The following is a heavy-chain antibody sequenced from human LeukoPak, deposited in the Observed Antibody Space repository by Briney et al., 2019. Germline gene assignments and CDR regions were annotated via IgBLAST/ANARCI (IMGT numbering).Heavy chain of an antibody. J-gene: IGHJ4*02. Sequence: SETLSLTCTVSGYSISTGYYWDWIRQPPGKGLEWIGTFYHGGSTYYNPSLKSRVTISVDTPKNQFSLKLSSVTAADTAVYYCARHAERSYGFDYWGQGTLVTVSS. CDR3: ARHAERSYGFDY. CDR2: FYHGGST. CDR1: GYSISTGYY. V-gene: IGHV4-38-2*02. D-gene: IGHD5-18*01.